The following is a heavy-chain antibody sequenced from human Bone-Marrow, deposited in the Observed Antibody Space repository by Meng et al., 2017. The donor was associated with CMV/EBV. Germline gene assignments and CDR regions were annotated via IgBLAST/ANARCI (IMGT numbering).Heavy chain of an antibody. CDR2: INPNSGGT. CDR1: GYTFTGYY. Sequence: ASVKVSCKASGYTFTGYYMHWVRQAPGQGLEWMGCINPNSGGTNYAQKLQGRVTMTTDTSTSTAYMELRSLRSDDTAVYYCARDVPNYDFWSGYYDYYYGMDVWGQGTTVTVSS. V-gene: IGHV1-2*02. D-gene: IGHD3-3*01. J-gene: IGHJ6*02. CDR3: ARDVPNYDFWSGYYDYYYGMDV.